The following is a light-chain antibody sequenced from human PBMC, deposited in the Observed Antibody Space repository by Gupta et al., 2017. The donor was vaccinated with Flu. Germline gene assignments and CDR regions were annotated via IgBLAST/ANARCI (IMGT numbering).Light chain of an antibody. Sequence: SSLSASVGDRVTITCRASQDVRNYLAWFQQRPGRAPKSLIYSAFRLDPGVPSKFSGNGSGTDFTLTISSLQPEDFATYYCQQEDSYPRTFGGGTRVEIK. CDR2: SAF. V-gene: IGKV1-16*02. J-gene: IGKJ4*01. CDR3: QQEDSYPRT. CDR1: QDVRNY.